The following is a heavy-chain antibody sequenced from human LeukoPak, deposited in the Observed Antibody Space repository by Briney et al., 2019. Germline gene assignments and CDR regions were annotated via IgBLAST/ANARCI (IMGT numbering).Heavy chain of an antibody. J-gene: IGHJ3*02. V-gene: IGHV3-21*04. D-gene: IGHD6-6*01. CDR1: GFTFNIYS. CDR2: ITSTSTYI. Sequence: GGSLRLSCSASGFTFNIYSLNWVRQAPGKGLEWVSSITSTSTYIYYADSVKGRFTISRDNAQNSLYLQMNSLRSDDTAVYYCAREDEYSSSSKVSAFDIWGQGTMVTVSS. CDR3: AREDEYSSSSKVSAFDI.